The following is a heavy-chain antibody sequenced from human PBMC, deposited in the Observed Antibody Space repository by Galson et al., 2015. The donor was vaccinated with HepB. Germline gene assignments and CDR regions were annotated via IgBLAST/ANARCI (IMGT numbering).Heavy chain of an antibody. CDR1: SGSMKSYY. D-gene: IGHD1-14*01. J-gene: IGHJ4*02. CDR2: VTYSGSA. V-gene: IGHV4-59*08. Sequence: ETLSLTCSVSSGSMKSYYWSWIRQPPGKRLEWISYVTYSGSAKYNPSLESRPTTSIDTSKNQFSLNLRSVRAADTAMYFCARTTPPSNRAWPYFDSWGQGILVTVSS. CDR3: ARTTPPSNRAWPYFDS.